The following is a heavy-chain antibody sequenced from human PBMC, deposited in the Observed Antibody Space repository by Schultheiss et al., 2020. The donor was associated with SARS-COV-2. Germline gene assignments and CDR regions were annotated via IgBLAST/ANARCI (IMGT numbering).Heavy chain of an antibody. CDR3: ARQEGYSYGTYYYYGMDV. V-gene: IGHV3-74*01. Sequence: GESLKISCAASGFTFSSYWMHWVRQAPGKGLVWVSRINSDGSSTSYADSVKGRFTISRDNAKNTLYLQMNSLRAEDTAVYYCARQEGYSYGTYYYYGMDVWGQGTTVTVSS. CDR1: GFTFSSYW. D-gene: IGHD5-18*01. J-gene: IGHJ6*02. CDR2: INSDGSST.